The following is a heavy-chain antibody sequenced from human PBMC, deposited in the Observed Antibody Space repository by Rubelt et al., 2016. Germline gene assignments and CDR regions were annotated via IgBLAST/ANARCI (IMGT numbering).Heavy chain of an antibody. CDR2: ISGSGGAT. D-gene: IGHD5-12*01. V-gene: IGHV3-48*03. CDR3: AREGGYDFGGDY. J-gene: IGHJ4*02. Sequence: VRQAPGKGLEWISYISGSGGATYYADSVKGRFTISRDNAKNSLYLQMNSLRAEDTAVYYCAREGGYDFGGDYWGQGTLVTVSS.